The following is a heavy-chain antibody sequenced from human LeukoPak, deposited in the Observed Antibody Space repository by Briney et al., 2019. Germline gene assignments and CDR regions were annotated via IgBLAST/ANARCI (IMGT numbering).Heavy chain of an antibody. CDR2: INPISGAT. Sequence: ASVKVSCKASGYTFTRYYMQWVRQAPGHGLEWMGIINPISGATDYAQKFQGRVTMTRDTSTSTVYMELSSLRSEDTAMYYCARLPYRDGVAQDYWGQGTLVTVST. CDR3: ARLPYRDGVAQDY. D-gene: IGHD3-16*02. CDR1: GYTFTRYY. J-gene: IGHJ4*02. V-gene: IGHV1-46*01.